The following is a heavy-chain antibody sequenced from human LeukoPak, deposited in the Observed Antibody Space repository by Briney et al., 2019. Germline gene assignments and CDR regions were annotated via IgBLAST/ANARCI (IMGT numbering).Heavy chain of an antibody. D-gene: IGHD6-13*01. CDR1: GFTFSNYW. CDR3: ARVVSSWPDY. Sequence: SGGSLRLSCAASGFTFSNYWMSWVRQAPGKGLEWVAVISYDGSNKYYADSVKGRFTISRDNSKNTLYLQKNSLRAEDTAVYYCARVVSSWPDYWGQGTLVTVSS. V-gene: IGHV3-30-3*01. CDR2: ISYDGSNK. J-gene: IGHJ4*02.